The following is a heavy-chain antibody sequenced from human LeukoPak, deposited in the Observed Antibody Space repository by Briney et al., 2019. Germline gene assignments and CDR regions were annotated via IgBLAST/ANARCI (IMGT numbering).Heavy chain of an antibody. J-gene: IGHJ4*02. CDR2: IYPGDSDT. Sequence: GESLQISCKGSGYSFTSYWIGWVRQMPGKGLEWMGIIYPGDSDTRYSPSFQGQVTISADKSISTAYLQWSSLKASDTAMYYCARRAYYYDSSGYLDPYFDYWGQGTLVTVSS. D-gene: IGHD3-22*01. CDR3: ARRAYYYDSSGYLDPYFDY. V-gene: IGHV5-51*01. CDR1: GYSFTSYW.